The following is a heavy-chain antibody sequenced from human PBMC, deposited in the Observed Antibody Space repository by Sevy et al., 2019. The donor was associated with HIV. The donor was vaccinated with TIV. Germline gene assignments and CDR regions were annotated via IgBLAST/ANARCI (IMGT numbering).Heavy chain of an antibody. D-gene: IGHD1-26*01. V-gene: IGHV1-24*01. CDR1: GYTLTELS. Sequence: ASVKVSCKVSGYTLTELSMHWVRQAPGKGLEWMGGFDPEDGETIYAQKFQGRVTMTEDISTDTAYMELSSLRSEDTAVYYCAASGSYLGYYYGMDVWGQGTTVTVSS. CDR2: FDPEDGET. J-gene: IGHJ6*02. CDR3: AASGSYLGYYYGMDV.